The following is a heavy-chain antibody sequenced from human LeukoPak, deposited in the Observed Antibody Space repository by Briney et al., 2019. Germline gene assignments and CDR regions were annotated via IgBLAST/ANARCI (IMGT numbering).Heavy chain of an antibody. Sequence: ASVKVSCKVSGYTLTELSMHWVRQAPGKGLEWMGGFDPEDGETIYAQKFQGRVTMTEDTSTDTAYMELSSLRSEDTAVYYCARDGYNRAPKDAFDIWGQGTMVTVSS. CDR1: GYTLTELS. V-gene: IGHV1-24*01. CDR3: ARDGYNRAPKDAFDI. CDR2: FDPEDGET. D-gene: IGHD5-24*01. J-gene: IGHJ3*02.